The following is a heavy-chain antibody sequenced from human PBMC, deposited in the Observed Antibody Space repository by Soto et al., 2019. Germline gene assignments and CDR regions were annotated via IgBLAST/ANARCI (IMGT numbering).Heavy chain of an antibody. CDR1: GGSFSGYY. Sequence: SETLSLTCAVYGGSFSGYYWSWIRQPPGKGLEWIGEINHSGSTNYNPSLKSRVTISVDTSKNQFSLKLSSVTAADTAVYYCARDFGYDFWTTDGMDVWGQGTTVTVSS. D-gene: IGHD3-3*01. CDR2: INHSGST. J-gene: IGHJ6*02. CDR3: ARDFGYDFWTTDGMDV. V-gene: IGHV4-34*01.